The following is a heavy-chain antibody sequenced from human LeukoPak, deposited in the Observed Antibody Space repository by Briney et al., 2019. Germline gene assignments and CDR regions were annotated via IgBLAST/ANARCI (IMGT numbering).Heavy chain of an antibody. CDR1: GFTFSYYG. CDR2: ISRSGGST. CDR3: AKAPVTSCRGAFCYPFDY. J-gene: IGHJ4*02. D-gene: IGHD2-15*01. V-gene: IGHV3-23*01. Sequence: GGSLRLSCAASGFTFSYYGMNWVRQAPGKGLEWVSGISRSGGSTYYADSVKGRFTISRDSSKNTLYLQMNSLRAEDTAVYYCAKAPVTSCRGAFCYPFDYWGQGTLVTVSS.